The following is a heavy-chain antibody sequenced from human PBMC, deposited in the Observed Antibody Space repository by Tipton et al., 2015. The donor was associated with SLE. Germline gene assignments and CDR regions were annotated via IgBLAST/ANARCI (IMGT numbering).Heavy chain of an antibody. Sequence: QSGAEVKKPGASVKVSCKASGYTFTSYGISWVRQAPGQGLEWMGWISAYNGNTSYAQKLQGRVTMTTDTSTSTAYMELRSLRSDDTAVYYCARAGGVFGVVNKYYYYYMDVWGKGTTVTVSS. D-gene: IGHD3-3*01. V-gene: IGHV1-18*01. J-gene: IGHJ6*03. CDR3: ARAGGVFGVVNKYYYYYMDV. CDR2: ISAYNGNT. CDR1: GYTFTSYG.